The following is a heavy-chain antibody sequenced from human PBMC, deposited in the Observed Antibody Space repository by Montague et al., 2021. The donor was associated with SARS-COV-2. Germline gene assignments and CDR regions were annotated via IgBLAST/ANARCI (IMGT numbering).Heavy chain of an antibody. V-gene: IGHV4-39*01. Sequence: SETLSLTCTVSGGSISSSNYYWGWIRQPPGKGLEWIGSIYYSGSTYYNPSLKGRVTIFVDTSRNQFPLKLSSVTAADTAVYYCASPTYYYDSSGSDAFDIWGQGTMVTVSS. CDR2: IYYSGST. J-gene: IGHJ3*02. D-gene: IGHD3-22*01. CDR3: ASPTYYYDSSGSDAFDI. CDR1: GGSISSSNYY.